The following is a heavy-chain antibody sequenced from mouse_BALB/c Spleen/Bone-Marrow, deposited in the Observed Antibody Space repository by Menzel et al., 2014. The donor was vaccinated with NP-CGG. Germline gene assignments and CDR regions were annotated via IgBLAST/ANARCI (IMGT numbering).Heavy chain of an antibody. D-gene: IGHD1-2*01. J-gene: IGHJ2*01. Sequence: EVQLVESGGGLVQPGGSLKLSCAASGFTFSSYAVSWVRQTPEKRLEWVASISGGGNSYHSDNMKGRFTISRDNARNILFLQRSSLRSEDTAMYYCARARGVTTATPYYFDYWGQGTALTVSS. CDR2: ISGGGNS. V-gene: IGHV5-6-5*01. CDR1: GFTFSSYA. CDR3: ARARGVTTATPYYFDY.